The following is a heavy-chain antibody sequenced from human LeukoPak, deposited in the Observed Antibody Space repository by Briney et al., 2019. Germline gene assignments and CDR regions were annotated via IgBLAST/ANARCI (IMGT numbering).Heavy chain of an antibody. CDR1: GFTFSSYA. CDR3: AKGLSYYDSSGYYGYNY. Sequence: SGGSLRLSCAASGFTFSSYAMSWVRQAPGKGLEWVSAISGSGGSTYYADSVKGRFTISRDNSKNTLYPQMNSLRAEDTAVYYCAKGLSYYDSSGYYGYNYWGQGTLVTVSS. D-gene: IGHD3-22*01. J-gene: IGHJ4*02. V-gene: IGHV3-23*01. CDR2: ISGSGGST.